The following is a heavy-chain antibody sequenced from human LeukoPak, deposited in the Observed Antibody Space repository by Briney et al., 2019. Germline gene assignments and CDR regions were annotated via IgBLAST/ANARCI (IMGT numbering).Heavy chain of an antibody. CDR3: ARALGGYDYYMDV. CDR1: GFTVSSNY. J-gene: IGHJ6*03. D-gene: IGHD3-16*01. V-gene: IGHV3-66*02. Sequence: GGSLRLSCAASGFTVSSNYMSWVRQAPGKGLEWVSVIYSGGSTYYADSVKGRFTISRDNSKNTLYPQMNSLRAEDTAVYYCARALGGYDYYMDVWGKGTTVTVSS. CDR2: IYSGGST.